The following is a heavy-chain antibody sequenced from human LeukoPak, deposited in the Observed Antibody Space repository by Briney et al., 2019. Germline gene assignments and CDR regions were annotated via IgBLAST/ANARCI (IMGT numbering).Heavy chain of an antibody. J-gene: IGHJ5*02. D-gene: IGHD3-22*01. V-gene: IGHV4-61*02. CDR2: MSTTGSP. CDR3: ARDRGVITARGGPSWFDP. Sequence: SETLSLTCTVSGGSINSDTYYWTWIRQPAGKGLEWIGRMSTTGSPQYNPSLKSRATMSIDTAKNQFSLKLTSVIAADTAVYYCARDRGVITARGGPSWFDPWGQGILVTVSS. CDR1: GGSINSDTYY.